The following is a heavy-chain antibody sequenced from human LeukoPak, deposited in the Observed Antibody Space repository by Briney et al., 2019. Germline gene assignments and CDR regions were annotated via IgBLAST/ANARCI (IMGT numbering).Heavy chain of an antibody. CDR2: IYTSGST. Sequence: SETLSLTCTVSGGSISSYYWSWVRQPAGKGLEWIGRIYTSGSTNYNPSLKSRVTMSVDTSKNQFSLKLSSVTAADTAVYYCARDIVVIPAAYAYAFDIWGQGTMVTVSS. V-gene: IGHV4-4*07. J-gene: IGHJ3*02. CDR1: GGSISSYY. D-gene: IGHD2-2*01. CDR3: ARDIVVIPAAYAYAFDI.